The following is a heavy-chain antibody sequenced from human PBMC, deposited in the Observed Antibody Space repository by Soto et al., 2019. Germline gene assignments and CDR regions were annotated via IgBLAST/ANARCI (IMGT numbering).Heavy chain of an antibody. CDR3: TVWGSGNDFGAA. Sequence: EVQLVESGGGLVQPGGSLRLSCAASGFTFSDHYMDWVRQAPGKGLEWVGRSKNKADSYTTEYAASVKGRFTISRDGSKISLFLQMNSLKTEDTAGYYCTVWGSGNDFGAAWGQGILVTVSS. CDR1: GFTFSDHY. V-gene: IGHV3-72*01. D-gene: IGHD3-10*01. J-gene: IGHJ4*02. CDR2: SKNKADSYTT.